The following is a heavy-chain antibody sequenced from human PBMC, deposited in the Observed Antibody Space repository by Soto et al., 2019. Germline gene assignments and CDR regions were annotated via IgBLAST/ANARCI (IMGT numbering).Heavy chain of an antibody. Sequence: SETLSLTCTVSGGSISSSSYYWGWIRQPPGKGLEWIGSIYYSGSTYYNPSLKSRVTISVDTSKNQFSLKLSSVTAADTAVYYFARHGWGQELPYNWFDPWGQGTLVTVSS. CDR2: IYYSGST. CDR1: GGSISSSSYY. V-gene: IGHV4-39*01. J-gene: IGHJ5*02. CDR3: ARHGWGQELPYNWFDP. D-gene: IGHD1-26*01.